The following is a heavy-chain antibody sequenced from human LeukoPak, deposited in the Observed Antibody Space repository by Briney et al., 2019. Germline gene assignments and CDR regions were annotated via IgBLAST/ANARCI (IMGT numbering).Heavy chain of an antibody. V-gene: IGHV3-11*01. Sequence: GGSLRLSCAASGFTFSDYYMSWIRQAPGKGLEWVSYISGSGSTIYYADSVKGRFTISRDNSKSTLYLQMNSLRAEDTAVYYCAKGGVVHAFNIWGQGTMVTVSS. CDR2: ISGSGSTI. J-gene: IGHJ3*02. CDR3: AKGGVVHAFNI. CDR1: GFTFSDYY. D-gene: IGHD2-15*01.